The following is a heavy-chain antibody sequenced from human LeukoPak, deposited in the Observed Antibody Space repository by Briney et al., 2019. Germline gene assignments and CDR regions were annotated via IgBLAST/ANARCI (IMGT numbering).Heavy chain of an antibody. Sequence: ASVKVSCKASGYTFTNYGISWVRQAPGQGLEWMGWISTYNGNTKYAQKFQDRVTMTTDTSTSTAYMELRSLRSDDTAVYYCAREASYCSGSSCDAFDIWGQGTMVTVSS. CDR1: GYTFTNYG. CDR3: AREASYCSGSSCDAFDI. D-gene: IGHD2-15*01. V-gene: IGHV1-18*01. CDR2: ISTYNGNT. J-gene: IGHJ3*02.